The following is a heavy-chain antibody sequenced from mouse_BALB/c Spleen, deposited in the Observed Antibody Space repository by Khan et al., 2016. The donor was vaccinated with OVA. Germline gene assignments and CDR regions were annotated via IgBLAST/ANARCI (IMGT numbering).Heavy chain of an antibody. J-gene: IGHJ3*01. CDR1: GLSLINYG. Sequence: QVQLKQSGPGLVAPSQSLSITCTVAGLSLINYGVSWIRQPPGKGLEWLGVIWGDGTTNYHSTLKPRLSLKKHNSKSQVFLQLPSLQTDDTATYSCGIIYYGLYCFAYWGQGTLVTISA. D-gene: IGHD1-1*01. V-gene: IGHV2-3*01. CDR2: IWGDGTT. CDR3: GIIYYGLYCFAY.